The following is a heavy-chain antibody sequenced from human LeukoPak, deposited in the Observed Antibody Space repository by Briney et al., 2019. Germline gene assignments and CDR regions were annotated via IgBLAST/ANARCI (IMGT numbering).Heavy chain of an antibody. V-gene: IGHV5-51*01. CDR1: GYSFTSYW. Sequence: GESLKISCKGSGYSFTSYWIGWVRQMPGKGLEWIGIIYPGDSDTRYSPSFQGQVTISADKSISTAYLQWSSLKASDTAMYYCARLFLPYYYDSSGYYEFDYWGQGTLVTVSS. CDR3: ARLFLPYYYDSSGYYEFDY. D-gene: IGHD3-22*01. J-gene: IGHJ4*02. CDR2: IYPGDSDT.